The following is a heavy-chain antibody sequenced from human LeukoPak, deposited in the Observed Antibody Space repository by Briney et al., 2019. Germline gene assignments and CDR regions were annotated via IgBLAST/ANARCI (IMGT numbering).Heavy chain of an antibody. CDR2: SSGSGGST. CDR3: AKSLDYGSGSYYLQYYYYYGMDV. V-gene: IGHV3-23*01. J-gene: IGHJ6*02. D-gene: IGHD3-10*01. Sequence: PGGSLRLSCAASGFTYSSYAMSWVRQAPGKGLEWVSASSGSGGSTYYADSVKGRFTISRDNSKNTLYLQMNSLRAEDTAVYYCAKSLDYGSGSYYLQYYYYYGMDVWGRGTTVTVSS. CDR1: GFTYSSYA.